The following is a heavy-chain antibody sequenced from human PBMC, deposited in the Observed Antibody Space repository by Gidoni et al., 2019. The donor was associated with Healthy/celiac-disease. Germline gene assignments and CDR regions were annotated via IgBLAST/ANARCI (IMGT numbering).Heavy chain of an antibody. CDR1: GGSFRGYY. V-gene: IGHV4-34*01. CDR2: NNHSGST. J-gene: IGHJ5*02. Sequence: QVQLQQWGAGLLKPSETLSLTCAVYGGSFRGYYWSWIRQPPGKGLGWIGENNHSGSTNYNPSLKSRVTISVDTSKNQFSLKLSSVTAADTAVYYCARSAHYYGSGSYYKGGFDPWGQGTLVTVSS. D-gene: IGHD3-10*01. CDR3: ARSAHYYGSGSYYKGGFDP.